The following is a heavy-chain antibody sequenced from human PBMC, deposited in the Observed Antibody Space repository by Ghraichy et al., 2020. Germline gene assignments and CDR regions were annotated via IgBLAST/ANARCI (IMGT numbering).Heavy chain of an antibody. V-gene: IGHV3-7*01. CDR1: GFTFSSYW. D-gene: IGHD1-26*01. CDR3: ARDGGGSDYVHWFDP. J-gene: IGHJ5*02. CDR2: IKQDGSEK. Sequence: GSLRLSCAASGFTFSSYWMSWVRQAPGKGLEWVANIKQDGSEKYYVDSVKGRFTISRDNAKNSLYLQMNSLRAEDTAVYYCARDGGGSDYVHWFDPWGQETLVTVS.